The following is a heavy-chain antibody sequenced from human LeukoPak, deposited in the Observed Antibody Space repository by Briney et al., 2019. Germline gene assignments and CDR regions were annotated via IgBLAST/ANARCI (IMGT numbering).Heavy chain of an antibody. D-gene: IGHD3-9*01. CDR2: IKQDGSEK. Sequence: PGGSLRLSCAASGFAFSSYWMSWVRQAPGKGLEWVANIKQDGSEKYYVDSVKGRFTISRDNAKNSLYLQMNSPRAEDTAVYYCARGLVGYYDILTYDAFDIWGQGTMVTVSS. J-gene: IGHJ3*02. CDR1: GFAFSSYW. V-gene: IGHV3-7*03. CDR3: ARGLVGYYDILTYDAFDI.